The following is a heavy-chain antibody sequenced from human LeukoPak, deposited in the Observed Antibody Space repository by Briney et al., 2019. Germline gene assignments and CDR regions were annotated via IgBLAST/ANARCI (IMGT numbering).Heavy chain of an antibody. V-gene: IGHV2-5*02. J-gene: IGHJ5*02. CDR3: AHRGTMAWGVPNWFDP. Sequence: SGPTLVNPTQTLTLTCTFSGFSLSTSGVGVGWIRRPPGKALEWLALIYWDDDKRYSPSLNSRLTITKDTSKNQVVLTMTNMDPGDKATNFLAHRGTMAWGVPNWFDPWGQGTLVTVSS. CDR1: GFSLSTSGVG. D-gene: IGHD3-10*01. CDR2: IYWDDDK.